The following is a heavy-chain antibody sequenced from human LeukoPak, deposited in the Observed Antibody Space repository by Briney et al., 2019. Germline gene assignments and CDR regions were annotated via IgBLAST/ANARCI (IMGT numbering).Heavy chain of an antibody. D-gene: IGHD2-2*01. CDR2: VWSDGSNK. J-gene: IGHJ4*02. CDR3: GKGPASGLPAAIDY. V-gene: IGHV3-33*06. CDR1: GFTFSRYG. Sequence: GGSLRLSCAASGFTFSRYGMHWVRQAPGKGLEWVAVVWSDGSNKYYADSVKGRFTISRDNSKSTLNVQMNSLRAEDTAMYYCGKGPASGLPAAIDYWGQGILVTVSS.